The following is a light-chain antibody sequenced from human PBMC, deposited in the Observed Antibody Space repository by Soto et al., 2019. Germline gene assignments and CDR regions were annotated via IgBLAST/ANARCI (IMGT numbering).Light chain of an antibody. Sequence: EIVLRQAAGTLTWAAGEGATLSCMASHSVSSYLAWYQQKPGQAPRLLLYDAANRATGIPARFSGSGSGTDFTLTISRLEPEDFAVYYCQQYGSSPRTFGQGTKVDI. J-gene: IGKJ1*01. CDR2: DAA. CDR1: HSVSSY. V-gene: IGKV3-20*01. CDR3: QQYGSSPRT.